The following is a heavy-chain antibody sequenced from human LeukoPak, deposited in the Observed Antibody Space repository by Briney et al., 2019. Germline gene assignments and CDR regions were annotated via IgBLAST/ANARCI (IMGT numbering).Heavy chain of an antibody. CDR2: ISGSGGST. V-gene: IGHV3-23*01. CDR1: GFTFSSYA. Sequence: GGSLRLSCAASGFTFSSYAMSWVRQAPGKGLEWVSAISGSGGSTYYADSVKGRFTISRDNSKNTLYLQMNSLRAGDTAVYYCARGGYFDWDWFDPWGQGTLVTVSS. J-gene: IGHJ5*02. CDR3: ARGGYFDWDWFDP. D-gene: IGHD3-9*01.